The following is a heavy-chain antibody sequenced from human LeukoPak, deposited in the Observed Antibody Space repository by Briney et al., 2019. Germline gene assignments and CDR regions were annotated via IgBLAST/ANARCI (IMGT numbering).Heavy chain of an antibody. CDR3: ARGPLIAAAGTW. D-gene: IGHD6-13*01. Sequence: PGGSLRLSCAASGVTFSSYWMSWVRQAPGEGLEWVAKINQDGTEKAYVDSVRGRFTISRDNAKNSLFLQMNSLRAEDTAVYYCARGPLIAAAGTWWGQGTLVTVPS. J-gene: IGHJ4*02. CDR1: GVTFSSYW. V-gene: IGHV3-7*03. CDR2: INQDGTEK.